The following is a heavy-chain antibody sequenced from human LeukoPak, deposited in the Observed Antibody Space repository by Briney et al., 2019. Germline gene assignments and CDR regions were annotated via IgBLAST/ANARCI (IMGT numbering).Heavy chain of an antibody. Sequence: SETLSLTCAVYGGSFSGYYWSWIRQPPGKGLEWIGEINHSGSTNYNPSLKSRVTISVDTSKNQFSLKLSSVTAADTAVYYCARGLFSPLLWDVYYFDYWGQGTLVTVSS. J-gene: IGHJ4*02. CDR2: INHSGST. V-gene: IGHV4-34*01. CDR1: GGSFSGYY. CDR3: ARGLFSPLLWDVYYFDY. D-gene: IGHD3-10*01.